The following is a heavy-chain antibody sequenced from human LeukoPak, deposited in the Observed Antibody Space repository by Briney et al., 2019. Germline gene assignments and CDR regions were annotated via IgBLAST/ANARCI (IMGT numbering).Heavy chain of an antibody. J-gene: IGHJ6*03. D-gene: IGHD2-2*01. Sequence: GSLRLSCAASGFRFDDYDMSWVRRVPGKGLEWVSATNWDSASTGYADSVKGRFTISRDNVKNFLYLQMNSLRVEDSALYFCGRVYCSTTSCYDYYDYYMDVWGKGTTVTVSS. CDR3: GRVYCSTTSCYDYYDYYMDV. V-gene: IGHV3-20*04. CDR1: GFRFDDYD. CDR2: TNWDSAST.